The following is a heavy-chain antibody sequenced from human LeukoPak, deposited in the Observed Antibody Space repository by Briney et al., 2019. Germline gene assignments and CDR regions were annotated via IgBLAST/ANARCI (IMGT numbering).Heavy chain of an antibody. CDR2: IRYDGSNK. J-gene: IGHJ5*02. V-gene: IGHV3-30*02. CDR1: GFTFSSYG. D-gene: IGHD5-18*01. CDR3: ARDRGTIQLWLENWFDP. Sequence: PGGSLRLSCAASGFTFSSYGMHWVRQAPGKGLEWVAFIRYDGSNKYYADSVKGRFTISRDNSKNTLYLQMNSLRAEDTAVYYCARDRGTIQLWLENWFDPWGQGALVTVSS.